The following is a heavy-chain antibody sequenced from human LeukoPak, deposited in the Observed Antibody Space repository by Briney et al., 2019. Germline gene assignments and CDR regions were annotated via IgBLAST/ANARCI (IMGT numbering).Heavy chain of an antibody. CDR2: ISAYNGNT. Sequence: GASVKVSCKASGYTFTSYGISWVRQAPGQGLEWMGWISAYNGNTNYAQKLQGRVTMTTDTSTSTAYMELRSLRSDDTAVYYCARSRIGWFGESSPHNWFDPWGQGTLVTVSS. D-gene: IGHD3-10*01. CDR1: GYTFTSYG. V-gene: IGHV1-18*01. CDR3: ARSRIGWFGESSPHNWFDP. J-gene: IGHJ5*02.